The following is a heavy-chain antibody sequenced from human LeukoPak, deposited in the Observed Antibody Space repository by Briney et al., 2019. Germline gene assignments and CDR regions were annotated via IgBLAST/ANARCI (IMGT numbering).Heavy chain of an antibody. CDR3: ARGGLRQNYFDY. V-gene: IGHV3-21*01. Sequence: PGGSLRLSCAASGFTFGSYSMNWVRQAPGKGLEWVSSISSSSSYIYYADSVKGRFTISRDNAKNSLYLQMNSLRAEDTAVYYCARGGLRQNYFDYWGQGTLVTVSS. CDR1: GFTFGSYS. D-gene: IGHD4-17*01. CDR2: ISSSSSYI. J-gene: IGHJ4*02.